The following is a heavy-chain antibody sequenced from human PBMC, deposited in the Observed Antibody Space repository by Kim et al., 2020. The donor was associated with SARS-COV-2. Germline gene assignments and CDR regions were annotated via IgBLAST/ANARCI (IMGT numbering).Heavy chain of an antibody. CDR2: IHNDGSST. V-gene: IGHV3-74*01. J-gene: IGHJ4*02. Sequence: GGSLRLSCAASGFTFSSYWMHWVRQAPGKGLVCVSRIHNDGSSTSYADSVKGRFTISRDNAKNTLYLQMYSLRAEDTAVYYCVREGWYYFDYWGQGTLVTVSS. CDR3: VREGWYYFDY. CDR1: GFTFSSYW. D-gene: IGHD2-15*01.